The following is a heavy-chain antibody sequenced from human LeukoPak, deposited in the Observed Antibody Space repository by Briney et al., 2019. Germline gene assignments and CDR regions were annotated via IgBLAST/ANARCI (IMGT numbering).Heavy chain of an antibody. J-gene: IGHJ6*03. CDR2: IGGRSGST. CDR3: AKMKGPGLYYHYSMDV. V-gene: IGHV3-23*01. CDR1: GFTFTGFA. Sequence: GGSLRLSCAASGFTFTGFAMSWIRQAPGKGPERVSRIGGRSGSTYYADSVKGRFTISRDNSKKTLYLQMNSLRADDTAVYYCAKMKGPGLYYHYSMDVWGKGTTVIVPS.